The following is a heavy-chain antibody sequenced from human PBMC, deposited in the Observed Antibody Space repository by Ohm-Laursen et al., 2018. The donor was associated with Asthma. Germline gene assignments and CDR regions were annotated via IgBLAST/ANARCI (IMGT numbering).Heavy chain of an antibody. CDR3: ARGSWIAARPRFDY. Sequence: SDTLSLTCAVYGGSFSGYYWSWIRPPPGKGLEWIGEINHSGSTNYNPSLKRGVTISEDTTNNQYSLKLSSVTAADTAVHYWARGSWIAARPRFDYWGQGTLVTVSA. D-gene: IGHD6-6*01. CDR2: INHSGST. J-gene: IGHJ4*02. CDR1: GGSFSGYY. V-gene: IGHV4-34*01.